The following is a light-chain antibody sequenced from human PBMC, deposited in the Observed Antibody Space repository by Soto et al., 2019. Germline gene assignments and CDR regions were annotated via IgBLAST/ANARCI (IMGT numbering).Light chain of an antibody. Sequence: EIVLTQSPGTLSLSPGERATLSCRASQSVSSSYLAWYQQKPGQAPRLLIYGASSRATGIPDRFSGSGSGTDFTLTISILEPEDFAVYDCQKYGSSLYTLGQGPKLEIK. J-gene: IGKJ2*01. V-gene: IGKV3-20*01. CDR2: GAS. CDR1: QSVSSSY. CDR3: QKYGSSLYT.